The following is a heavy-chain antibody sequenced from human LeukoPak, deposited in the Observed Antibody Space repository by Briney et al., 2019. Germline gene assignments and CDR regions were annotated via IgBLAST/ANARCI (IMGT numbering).Heavy chain of an antibody. Sequence: GGSLRLSCAASGFTLSTYEMTWVRQAPGKGLEWISFITSSGSPTFYADSVKGRFTISRDNAKNSLYLQMNSLRAEDTAVYYCARFTSRVWFGELYFDYWGQGTLVTVSS. D-gene: IGHD3-10*01. CDR3: ARFTSRVWFGELYFDY. J-gene: IGHJ4*02. CDR2: ITSSGSPT. V-gene: IGHV3-48*03. CDR1: GFTLSTYE.